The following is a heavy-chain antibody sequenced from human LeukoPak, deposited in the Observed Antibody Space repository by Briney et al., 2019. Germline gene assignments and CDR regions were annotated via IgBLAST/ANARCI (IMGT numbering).Heavy chain of an antibody. J-gene: IGHJ3*02. D-gene: IGHD3-10*01. Sequence: SETLSLTCTVSGASISPFQWSWIRQPPGKRLEWIGSYDSGSTIYNPSLRGRATILIDRSKNQFSVKLSSVTAADTAVYYCAKVRGGARDGFDIWGQGTMVTVAS. CDR1: GASISPFQ. CDR2: YDSGST. CDR3: AKVRGGARDGFDI. V-gene: IGHV4-59*01.